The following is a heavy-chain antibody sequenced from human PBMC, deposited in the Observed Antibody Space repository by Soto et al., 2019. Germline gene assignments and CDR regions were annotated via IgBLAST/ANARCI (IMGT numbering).Heavy chain of an antibody. CDR2: ITSSSSPI. CDR3: ARSVGPLDY. J-gene: IGHJ4*02. CDR1: GFTFSPYS. D-gene: IGHD3-16*01. V-gene: IGHV3-48*02. Sequence: GGSVRLSCAASGFTFSPYSMNWVRQAPGKGLEWVSYITSSSSPIHYADSVQGRFTISRDNARNSVHLQMNSLRDEDSAVYYCARSVGPLDYWGQGTLVTVSS.